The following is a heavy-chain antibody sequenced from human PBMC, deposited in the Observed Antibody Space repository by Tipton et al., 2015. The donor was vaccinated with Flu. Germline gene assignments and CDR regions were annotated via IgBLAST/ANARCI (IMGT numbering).Heavy chain of an antibody. V-gene: IGHV4-59*01. CDR2: SHYSGST. J-gene: IGHJ5*02. CDR3: ARRDYSNYVSEPKNWFDP. D-gene: IGHD4-11*01. Sequence: TLSLTCSVSDDSISSNYWSWIRQPPGKGLEWMGYSHYSGSTKYNPSLKSRVTISVETSKNQFSLRLSSVTAADTAVYYCARRDYSNYVSEPKNWFDPWGQGILVTVSS. CDR1: DDSISSNY.